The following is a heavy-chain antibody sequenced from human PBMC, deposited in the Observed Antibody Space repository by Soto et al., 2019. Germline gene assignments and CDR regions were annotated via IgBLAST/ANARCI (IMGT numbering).Heavy chain of an antibody. J-gene: IGHJ6*02. CDR1: GYTFTSYY. D-gene: IGHD3-3*01. Sequence: ASVKVSCKASGYTFTSYYMHWVRQAPGQGLEWMGIINPSGGSTSYAQKFQGRVTMTRDTSTSTVYMELSSLRSEDTAVYYCARSKRHDFWSGPLDYYYYGMDVCGQGTTVTVSS. V-gene: IGHV1-46*01. CDR3: ARSKRHDFWSGPLDYYYYGMDV. CDR2: INPSGGST.